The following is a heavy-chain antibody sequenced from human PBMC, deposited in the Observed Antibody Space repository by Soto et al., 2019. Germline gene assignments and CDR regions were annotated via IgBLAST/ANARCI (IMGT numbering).Heavy chain of an antibody. CDR1: GFTPSRNY. CDR2: IYSGGTT. Sequence: GASLRLSCGPSGFTPSRNYMRWVRQPPGKGIEWVSVIYSGGTTYYADSVKGRLTISRDHSKSTLFLQMNSLKGEDTAVYYFAKKAGLVSLYPPEYDPRGQGTLVTVSS. V-gene: IGHV3-53*01. CDR3: AKKAGLVSLYPPEYDP. D-gene: IGHD2-8*01. J-gene: IGHJ5*02.